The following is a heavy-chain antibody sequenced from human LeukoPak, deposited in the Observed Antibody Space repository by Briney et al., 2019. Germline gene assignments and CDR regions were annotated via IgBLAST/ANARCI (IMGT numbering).Heavy chain of an antibody. V-gene: IGHV3-20*04. CDR1: GFTFDVYG. Sequence: GGSLRLSCTASGFTFDVYGMSWVRQGPGKGLEWVAAINGNGANTHYADFVKGRFTISRDNAKNSVYLQMNSLRPEDTALYFCARDSSPYYSEHGYWGQGILVTVSS. J-gene: IGHJ4*02. CDR2: INGNGANT. D-gene: IGHD3-22*01. CDR3: ARDSSPYYSEHGY.